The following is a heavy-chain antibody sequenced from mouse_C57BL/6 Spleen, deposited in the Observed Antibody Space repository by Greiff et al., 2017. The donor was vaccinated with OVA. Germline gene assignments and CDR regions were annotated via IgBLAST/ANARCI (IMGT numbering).Heavy chain of an antibody. Sequence: EVMLVESGGGLVKPGGSLKLSCAASGFTFSDYGMHWVRQAPEKGLEWVAYISSGSSTIYYADTVKGRFPISRDNAKNTLFLQMTSLRSEDTAMYYGARVYDCDPYYAMDYWGQGTSVTVSS. D-gene: IGHD2-4*01. CDR3: ARVYDCDPYYAMDY. CDR2: ISSGSSTI. CDR1: GFTFSDYG. J-gene: IGHJ4*01. V-gene: IGHV5-17*01.